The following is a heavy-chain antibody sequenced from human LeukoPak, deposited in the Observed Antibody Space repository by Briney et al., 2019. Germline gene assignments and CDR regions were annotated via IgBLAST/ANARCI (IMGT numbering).Heavy chain of an antibody. D-gene: IGHD6-13*01. CDR1: GYTFSDYY. CDR3: ARDLRRIAAAMGPNWFDP. J-gene: IGHJ5*02. CDR2: INPNSGGT. Sequence: ASVKVSCKPSGYTFSDYYIHWVRQAPGQGLEWMGWINPNSGGTNYAQKFQGRVTMTRDTSISTAYMELSRLRSDDTAVYYCARDLRRIAAAMGPNWFDPWGQGTLVTVSS. V-gene: IGHV1-2*02.